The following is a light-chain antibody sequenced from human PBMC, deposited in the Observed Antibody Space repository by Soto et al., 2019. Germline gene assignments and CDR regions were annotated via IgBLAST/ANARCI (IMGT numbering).Light chain of an antibody. V-gene: IGKV1-39*01. CDR1: QSITNY. Sequence: DIQMTQSPSSLSASVGDRVTITCRASQSITNYLNWYQQKPGKAPKLLIYAASSLQGGVPSRFSGSGSGTGFTLTITSLQPEDFATYYCQQSYHFPLTFGGGTKVEIK. CDR3: QQSYHFPLT. J-gene: IGKJ4*01. CDR2: AAS.